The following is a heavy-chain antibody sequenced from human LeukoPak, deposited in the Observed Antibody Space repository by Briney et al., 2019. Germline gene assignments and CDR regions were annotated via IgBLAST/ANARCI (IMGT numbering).Heavy chain of an antibody. V-gene: IGHV3-66*01. Sequence: GGSLRLSCAASGFTFSSNYMSWVRQAPGKGLEWVSVIYSGGSTYYADSVKGRFTISRDNSKNTLYLQMNSLRAEDTAVYYCARERMVRGVIIDYYYGMDVWGQGTTVTVSS. CDR1: GFTFSSNY. CDR3: ARERMVRGVIIDYYYGMDV. CDR2: IYSGGST. D-gene: IGHD3-10*01. J-gene: IGHJ6*02.